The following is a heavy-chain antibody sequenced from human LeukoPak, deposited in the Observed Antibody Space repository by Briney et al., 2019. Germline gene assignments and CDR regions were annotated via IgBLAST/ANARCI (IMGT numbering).Heavy chain of an antibody. V-gene: IGHV3-23*01. Sequence: GGSLRLSCVASGFTFSSYAMSWVRQAPGKGLEWVSVLGGSGVSTYYADSVKGRFTISRDNSKNILYLQMNSLRAEDTAVYYCAKRGSNYNFDYWGQGTLVTVSS. CDR3: AKRGSNYNFDY. D-gene: IGHD5-24*01. J-gene: IGHJ4*02. CDR2: LGGSGVST. CDR1: GFTFSSYA.